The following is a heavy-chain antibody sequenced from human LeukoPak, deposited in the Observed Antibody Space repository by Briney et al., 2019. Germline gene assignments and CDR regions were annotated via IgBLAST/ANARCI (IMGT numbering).Heavy chain of an antibody. V-gene: IGHV1-69*06. D-gene: IGHD2-2*01. J-gene: IGHJ4*02. Sequence: SVKVSCKASGGTFSSYDISWVRQAPGQGLEWMGGIMPTFGKTNYAQKFQGRVTTTADKATSTAYMELSSLRSEDTAVYYCAGGRTDIVVVPATLRNYYFDYWGQGTLVTVSS. CDR1: GGTFSSYD. CDR3: AGGRTDIVVVPATLRNYYFDY. CDR2: IMPTFGKT.